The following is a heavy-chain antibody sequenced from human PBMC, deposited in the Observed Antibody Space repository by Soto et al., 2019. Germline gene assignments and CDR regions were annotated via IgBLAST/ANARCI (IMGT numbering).Heavy chain of an antibody. CDR1: GGSISSGGYS. D-gene: IGHD1-26*01. J-gene: IGHJ4*02. V-gene: IGHV4-30-2*01. Sequence: SETLSLTCAVSGGSISSGGYSWSWIRQPPGKGLVWIGYIYHSWSTYYNPSLKSRVTISVDRSKNQFSLKLSSVTAADTAVYYCANWRGHSTTTFFFSGPFDYWGQGTLVTVSS. CDR3: ANWRGHSTTTFFFSGPFDY. CDR2: IYHSWST.